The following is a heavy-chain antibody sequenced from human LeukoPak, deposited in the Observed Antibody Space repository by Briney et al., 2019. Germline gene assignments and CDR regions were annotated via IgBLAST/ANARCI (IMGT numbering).Heavy chain of an antibody. CDR1: GYTVTSYD. J-gene: IGHJ1*01. V-gene: IGHV1-8*01. D-gene: IGHD3-3*01. CDR2: MNPNSGNT. Sequence: ASVKVSCKASGYTVTSYDINWVRQATGQGLEWMGWMNPNSGNTGYAQKFQGRVTMTRNTSISTAYMELSGLRSEDTAVYYCASSDCRASGCQIFGSEPFDFWGPGTLVTVSS. CDR3: ASSDCRASGCQIFGSEPFDF.